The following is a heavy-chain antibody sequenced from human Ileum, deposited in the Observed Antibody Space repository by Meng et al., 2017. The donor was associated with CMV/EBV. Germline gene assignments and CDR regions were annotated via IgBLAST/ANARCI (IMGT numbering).Heavy chain of an antibody. CDR3: ARKLGGYCSSTSCYGGYNWFDP. CDR2: IYYSGST. Sequence: YYWSWIRQPPGKGLEWIGYIYYSGSTYYNPSLTSRVTISVDTSKNQLSLNLSSVTAADTAVYYCARKLGGYCSSTSCYGGYNWFDPWGQGTLVTVSS. J-gene: IGHJ5*02. D-gene: IGHD2-2*01. V-gene: IGHV4-30-4*08. CDR1: YY.